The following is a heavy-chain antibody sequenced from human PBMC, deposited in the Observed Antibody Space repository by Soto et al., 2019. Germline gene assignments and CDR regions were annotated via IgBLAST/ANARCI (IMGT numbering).Heavy chain of an antibody. D-gene: IGHD3-10*01. V-gene: IGHV4-39*01. CDR1: GGSISSSSYY. CDR2: IYYSGST. Sequence: QLQLQESGPGLVKPSETLSLTCTVSGGSISSSSYYWGWIRQPPGKGLEWIGSIYYSGSTYYNPSLKSRVTISVDTSKNQFSLKLSSVTAADTAVYYCARPGNYGSGSYLYYLDYWGQGTLGTVSS. CDR3: ARPGNYGSGSYLYYLDY. J-gene: IGHJ4*02.